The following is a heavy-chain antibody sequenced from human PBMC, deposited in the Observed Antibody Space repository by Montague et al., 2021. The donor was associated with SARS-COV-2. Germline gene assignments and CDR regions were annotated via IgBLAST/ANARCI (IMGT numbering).Heavy chain of an antibody. CDR1: GFTFSSYS. CDR3: ARDPLDYGLWSSGSYYNAYYYYYGMDV. V-gene: IGHV3-21*01. CDR2: ISSSSSYI. D-gene: IGHD3-10*01. J-gene: IGHJ6*02. Sequence: SLRLSCAASGFTFSSYSMNWVRQAPGKGLEWVSSISSSSSYIYYADSVEGRFTISRDNAKNSLYLQMNSLSAEDTAVYYCARDPLDYGLWSSGSYYNAYYYYYGMDVWGQGTTVTVSS.